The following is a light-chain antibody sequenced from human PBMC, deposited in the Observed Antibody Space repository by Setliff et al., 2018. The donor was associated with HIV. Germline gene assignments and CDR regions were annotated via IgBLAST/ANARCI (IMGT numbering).Light chain of an antibody. V-gene: IGLV2-14*03. CDR2: DVS. CDR3: SSYTSTSTLCV. CDR1: SSDVGGYNY. J-gene: IGLJ1*01. Sequence: QSALTQPASVSGSPGQSITISCTGTSSDVGGYNYVSWYQQHPGKAPKLRIYDVSNRPSGVSNRFSGSKSGNTASLTISGLQAEDEADYYCSSYTSTSTLCVFGTGTKV.